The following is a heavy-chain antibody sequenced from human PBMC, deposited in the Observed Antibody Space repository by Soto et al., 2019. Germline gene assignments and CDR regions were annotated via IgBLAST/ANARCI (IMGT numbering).Heavy chain of an antibody. J-gene: IGHJ4*02. CDR3: AREDGELLPTFDY. CDR1: GYTFTGYY. V-gene: IGHV1-2*04. CDR2: INPNSGGT. Sequence: ASVKVSCKASGYTFTGYYMHWVRQAPGQGLEWMGWINPNSGGTNYAQKFQGWVTMTRDTSISTAYMELSRLRSDDTAVYYCAREDGELLPTFDYWGQGTLVTVSS. D-gene: IGHD3-10*01.